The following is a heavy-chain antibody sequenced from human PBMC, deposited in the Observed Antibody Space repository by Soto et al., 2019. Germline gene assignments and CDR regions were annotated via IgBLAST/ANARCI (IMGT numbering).Heavy chain of an antibody. CDR2: IIPILGTA. Sequence: QVQLVQSGAEVKKPGSSVKVSCKASGGPFSSYAISWVRHAPGQGLEWMGGIIPILGTATYAQKFQGRVTITADDSTSTANMEPISLRSEETAVYYCARPIMITFGGVIDYGSDVWVQGTTVTVSS. CDR1: GGPFSSYA. CDR3: ARPIMITFGGVIDYGSDV. V-gene: IGHV1-69*12. D-gene: IGHD3-16*02. J-gene: IGHJ6*02.